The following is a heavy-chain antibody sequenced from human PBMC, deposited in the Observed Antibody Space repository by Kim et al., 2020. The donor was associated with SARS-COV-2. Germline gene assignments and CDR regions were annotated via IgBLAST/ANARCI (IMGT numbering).Heavy chain of an antibody. D-gene: IGHD4-17*01. CDR3: ARDVGGGDYLDL. Sequence: YYNAALKSRVTISVDTSKNQFSLKLTSVTAADTAVYYCARDVGGGDYLDLWGRGTLVTVSS. V-gene: IGHV4-39*07. J-gene: IGHJ5*02.